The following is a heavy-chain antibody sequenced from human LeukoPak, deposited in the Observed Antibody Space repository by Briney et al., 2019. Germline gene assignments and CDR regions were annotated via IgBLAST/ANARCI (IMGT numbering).Heavy chain of an antibody. CDR2: ISGSGGST. CDR1: GFTFSSYA. Sequence: PGGSLRLSCAATGFTFSSYAMSWVRQAPGKGLEWVSAISGSGGSTYYADSVKGRFTISRDNSKNTLYLQMNSLRAEDTAVYYCAKASFGYSGYDPLDFDYCGQGTLVTVSS. CDR3: AKASFGYSGYDPLDFDY. D-gene: IGHD5-12*01. J-gene: IGHJ4*02. V-gene: IGHV3-23*01.